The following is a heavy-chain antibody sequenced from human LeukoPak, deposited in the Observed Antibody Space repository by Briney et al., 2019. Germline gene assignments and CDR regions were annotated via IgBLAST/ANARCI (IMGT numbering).Heavy chain of an antibody. CDR1: GFTFSSYG. CDR3: ARVPYYMDV. J-gene: IGHJ6*03. Sequence: GGSLRLSCAASGFTFSSYGMSWVRQAPGKGLEWVSAISGSGGSTYYADSVKGRFTISRDNAKNSLYLQMNSLRAEDTALYYCARVPYYMDVWGKGTTVTVSS. V-gene: IGHV3-23*01. CDR2: ISGSGGST.